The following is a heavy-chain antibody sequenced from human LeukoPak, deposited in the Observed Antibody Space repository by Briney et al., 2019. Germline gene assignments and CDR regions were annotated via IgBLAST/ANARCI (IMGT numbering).Heavy chain of an antibody. J-gene: IGHJ4*02. V-gene: IGHV1-2*06. Sequence: ASVKVSCKASGYTFTGYHMHWVRQAPGQGLEWMGRINPNSGDTNYAQKFQGRVTMTTEKSTTTAYMELRSLRSDDTAMYYCARTPVGFNTVTPSDVRYWGQGTLVTVSS. CDR2: INPNSGDT. D-gene: IGHD4-17*01. CDR3: ARTPVGFNTVTPSDVRY. CDR1: GYTFTGYH.